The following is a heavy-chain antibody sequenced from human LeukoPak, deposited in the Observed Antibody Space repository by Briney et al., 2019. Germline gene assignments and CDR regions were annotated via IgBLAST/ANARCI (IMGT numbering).Heavy chain of an antibody. Sequence: ASVKVSCKASGYTFTSYDINWVRQATGQGLEWMGWMNPNSGNTGYAQKFQGRVTMTRNTSISTAYMELSSLRSEDTAVYYCARASIAAAGRVSWFDPWGQGTLVTVSS. V-gene: IGHV1-8*01. D-gene: IGHD6-13*01. J-gene: IGHJ5*02. CDR3: ARASIAAAGRVSWFDP. CDR1: GYTFTSYD. CDR2: MNPNSGNT.